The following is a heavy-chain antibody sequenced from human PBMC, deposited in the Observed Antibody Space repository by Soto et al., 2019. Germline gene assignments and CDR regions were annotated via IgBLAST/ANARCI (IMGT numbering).Heavy chain of an antibody. Sequence: QVQLVQSGAEVKKPGSSVKVSCKASGGTFSSYAISWVRQAPGQGLEWMGGIIPIFGTANYAQKFQGRVTSTADESTSTGYVELSSLRSEDTAVYYCVRKESSGYYYGWFDPWGQGTLVTVSS. CDR3: VRKESSGYYYGWFDP. CDR1: GGTFSSYA. V-gene: IGHV1-69*12. CDR2: IIPIFGTA. J-gene: IGHJ5*02. D-gene: IGHD3-22*01.